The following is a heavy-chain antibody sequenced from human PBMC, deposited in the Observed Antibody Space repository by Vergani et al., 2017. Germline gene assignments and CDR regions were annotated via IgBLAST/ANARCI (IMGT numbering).Heavy chain of an antibody. V-gene: IGHV4-34*01. J-gene: IGHJ5*02. Sequence: QVQLQQWGAGLLKPSETLSLTCAVYGGSFSGYYWSWIRQPPGKGLEWIGEINHSGSTNYKPSLKSRVTISVDTAKNQFSVKLSSVTASATAVYYCARPQGVTMFGVVSHWFYPWGEGTLVTVSS. CDR2: INHSGST. D-gene: IGHD3-3*01. CDR3: ARPQGVTMFGVVSHWFYP. CDR1: GGSFSGYY.